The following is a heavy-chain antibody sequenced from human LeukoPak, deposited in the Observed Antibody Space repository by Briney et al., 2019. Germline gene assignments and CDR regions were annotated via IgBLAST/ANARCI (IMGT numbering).Heavy chain of an antibody. V-gene: IGHV3-30-3*01. Sequence: QPGGSLRLSCAASGFTVSSYWMHWVRQAPGKGLEWVAVISYDGSNKYYADSVKGRFTISRDNSKNTLYLQMNSLRAEDTAVYYCANQNPPYGDSFDYWGQGTLVTVSS. CDR3: ANQNPPYGDSFDY. D-gene: IGHD4-17*01. CDR2: ISYDGSNK. J-gene: IGHJ4*02. CDR1: GFTVSSYW.